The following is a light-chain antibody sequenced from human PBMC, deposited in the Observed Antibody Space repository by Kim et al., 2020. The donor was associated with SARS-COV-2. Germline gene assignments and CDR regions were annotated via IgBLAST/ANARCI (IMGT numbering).Light chain of an antibody. CDR2: DNY. CDR1: SLRGYY. J-gene: IGLJ3*02. V-gene: IGLV3-19*01. CDR3: NSRDSSGDHWV. Sequence: ALGQTVKITGQGDSLRGYYTSWYQQRPGQAPILVLYDNYKRPSGIPDRFSGSSSGNTASLTITGSQAEDEGDYYCNSRDSSGDHWVFGGGTQLTVL.